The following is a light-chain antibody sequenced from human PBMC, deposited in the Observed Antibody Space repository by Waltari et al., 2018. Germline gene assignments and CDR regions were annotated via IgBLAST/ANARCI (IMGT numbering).Light chain of an antibody. CDR3: QQFYSYPLT. J-gene: IGKJ4*01. CDR2: AAS. Sequence: AIQLTQSPSSLSAAIRDRVTMTCRASQGIRVNLTWYQQKAGRAPKLLIYAASSLESGVPSRFSGSGSGTDFTLTISSLQPEDFATYYCQQFYSYPLTLGGGTKVEIK. CDR1: QGIRVN. V-gene: IGKV1-13*02.